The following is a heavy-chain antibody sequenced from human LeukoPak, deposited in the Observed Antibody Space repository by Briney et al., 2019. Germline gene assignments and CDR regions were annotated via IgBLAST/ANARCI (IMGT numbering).Heavy chain of an antibody. J-gene: IGHJ4*02. Sequence: ASVKVSCKASGYTFTGYYMHWVRQAPGQGLEWMGWINPNSGGTNYAQKFQGRVTMTRDTSISTAYMELSRLRPDDTAVYYCARVDSSAPNTFDYWGQGTLVTVSS. CDR1: GYTFTGYY. CDR2: INPNSGGT. V-gene: IGHV1-2*02. D-gene: IGHD3-22*01. CDR3: ARVDSSAPNTFDY.